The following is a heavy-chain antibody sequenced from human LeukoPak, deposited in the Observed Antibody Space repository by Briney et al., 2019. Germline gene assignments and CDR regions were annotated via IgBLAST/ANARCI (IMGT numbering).Heavy chain of an antibody. Sequence: GASVKVSCKASGYTFTSYDINWVRQATGQGLEWMGWMNPNSGNTGYAQKFQGRVTVTRNTSISTAYMELSSLRSEDTAVYYCARGRTEMATIPGYWGQGTLVTVSS. V-gene: IGHV1-8*01. J-gene: IGHJ4*02. CDR2: MNPNSGNT. CDR1: GYTFTSYD. D-gene: IGHD5-24*01. CDR3: ARGRTEMATIPGY.